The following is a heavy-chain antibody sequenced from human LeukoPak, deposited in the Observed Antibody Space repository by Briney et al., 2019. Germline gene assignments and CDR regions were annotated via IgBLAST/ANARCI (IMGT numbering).Heavy chain of an antibody. D-gene: IGHD2-15*01. CDR1: GYTFTGYY. J-gene: IGHJ4*02. Sequence: ASVKVSCKASGYTFTGYYMQWVRQAPGQGLEWMGRINPNSGGTNYAQKFQGRVTMTRDTSISTAYMELSRLRSDDTAVYYCARAGSGYCSGGSCYHDYFDYWGQGTLVTVSS. CDR3: ARAGSGYCSGGSCYHDYFDY. V-gene: IGHV1-2*06. CDR2: INPNSGGT.